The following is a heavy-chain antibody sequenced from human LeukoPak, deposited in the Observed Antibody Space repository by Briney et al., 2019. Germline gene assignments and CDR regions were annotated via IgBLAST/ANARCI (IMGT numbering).Heavy chain of an antibody. CDR3: ARPYYDSSGYYLGGAFDI. CDR1: GGSISSSSYY. J-gene: IGHJ3*02. Sequence: SETLSLTCTVSGGSISSSSYYWGWIRQPPGKGLEWIGSIYYSGSTYYNPSLKSQVTISVDTPKNQFSLKLSSVTAADTAVYYCARPYYDSSGYYLGGAFDIWGQGTMVTVSS. CDR2: IYYSGST. V-gene: IGHV4-39*07. D-gene: IGHD3-22*01.